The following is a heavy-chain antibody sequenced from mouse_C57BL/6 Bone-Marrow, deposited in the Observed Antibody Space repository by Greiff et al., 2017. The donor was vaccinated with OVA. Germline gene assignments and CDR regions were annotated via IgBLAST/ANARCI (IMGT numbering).Heavy chain of an antibody. CDR1: GYTFTSYW. CDR2: IDPSDSYT. Sequence: QVQLQQPGAELVMPGASVKLSCKASGYTFTSYWMHWVKQRPGQGLEWIGEIDPSDSYTNYNQKFKGKSTLTVDKSSSTAYMQLSSLTSEDSAVYYCASSSYGSHWYFDVWGTGTTVTVSS. CDR3: ASSSYGSHWYFDV. J-gene: IGHJ1*03. V-gene: IGHV1-69*01. D-gene: IGHD1-1*01.